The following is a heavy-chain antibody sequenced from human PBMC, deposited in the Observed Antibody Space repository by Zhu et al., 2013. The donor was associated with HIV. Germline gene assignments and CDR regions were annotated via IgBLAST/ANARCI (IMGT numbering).Heavy chain of an antibody. V-gene: IGHV1-2*02. CDR2: ISPYNGAT. CDR3: ARDRSPRWFDP. CDR1: GYTFRAHY. D-gene: IGHD3-10*01. Sequence: QVHLVQSGAEVKEPGASVKVSCKASGYTFRAHYIHWVRQAPGQGLEWMGWISPYNGATLYARKFAGRITMTEDRSVTTAFMELSRLRSDDTAVYYCARDRSPRWFDPWGQGTLVTVSS. J-gene: IGHJ5*02.